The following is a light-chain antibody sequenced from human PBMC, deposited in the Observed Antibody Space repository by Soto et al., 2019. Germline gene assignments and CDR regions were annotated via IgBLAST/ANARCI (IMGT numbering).Light chain of an antibody. Sequence: DVVMTQTPLSLSVTPGQPASISCRSTQSLLHNAGQTYLYWFLQRPGQPPQRLISESVNRFSGVSDRFSGSGSGTDFTLKISRVEAEDVGVYYCMQSIDLPYTFGQGTKLEIK. V-gene: IGKV2D-29*01. J-gene: IGKJ2*01. CDR1: QSLLHNAGQTY. CDR3: MQSIDLPYT. CDR2: ESV.